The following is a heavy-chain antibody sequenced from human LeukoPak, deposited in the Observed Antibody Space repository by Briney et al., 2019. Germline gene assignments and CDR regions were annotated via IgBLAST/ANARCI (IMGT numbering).Heavy chain of an antibody. CDR1: GFTFSSYE. Sequence: PGGSLRLSCAASGFTFSSYEMNWVRQAPGKGLEWVSYISSRGSTIYYADSVKGRFTISRDKAKNSLYLHMNSLRAEDTAVYYCAELGITMIGGVWGKGTTVTISS. J-gene: IGHJ6*04. V-gene: IGHV3-48*03. CDR3: AELGITMIGGV. CDR2: ISSRGSTI. D-gene: IGHD3-10*02.